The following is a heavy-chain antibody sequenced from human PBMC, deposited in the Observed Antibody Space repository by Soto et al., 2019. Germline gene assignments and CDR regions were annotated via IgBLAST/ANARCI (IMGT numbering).Heavy chain of an antibody. CDR2: ISGSGSTT. D-gene: IGHD2-2*01. CDR3: ATVMEDIVLAPAARPKNYYYYYAMDA. Sequence: PGGSLRLSCAASGFTFSSYAMSWVRQAPGKGLEWVSAISGSGSTTEYADPVKGRLTISRDNSKNTLFLQMNNLGAEDTAVYYCATVMEDIVLAPAARPKNYYYYYAMDAWGQGTTVTVSS. CDR1: GFTFSSYA. J-gene: IGHJ6*02. V-gene: IGHV3-23*01.